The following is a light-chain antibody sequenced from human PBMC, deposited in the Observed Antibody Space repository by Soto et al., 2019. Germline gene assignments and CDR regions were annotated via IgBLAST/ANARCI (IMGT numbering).Light chain of an antibody. CDR3: QQYHRSSIT. V-gene: IGKV1-17*01. Sequence: DIQMTQSPSSLSASVGDRVSITCRASQDIRNDLAWYQQKPGQAPNLLMYDASTLERGVPSRFSGTGSGTEFTLTISSLQPDDFATYYCQQYHRSSITFGQGTRLEI. CDR1: QDIRND. J-gene: IGKJ5*01. CDR2: DAS.